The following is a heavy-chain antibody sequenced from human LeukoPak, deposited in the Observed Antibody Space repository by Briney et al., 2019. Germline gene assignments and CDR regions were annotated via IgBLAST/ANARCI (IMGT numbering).Heavy chain of an antibody. CDR2: ISAYNGNT. J-gene: IGHJ6*03. D-gene: IGHD4-17*01. V-gene: IGHV1-18*01. CDR3: ARHYGDSPRHMNV. CDR1: GYIFNTYG. Sequence: GASVKVSCKVSGYIFNTYGISWVRQAPGQGLEWMGWISAYNGNTDYAQKLQGRVTMTTDTSTSTAYMELRSLRSDDTAVYYCARHYGDSPRHMNVWAKGTTVTVSS.